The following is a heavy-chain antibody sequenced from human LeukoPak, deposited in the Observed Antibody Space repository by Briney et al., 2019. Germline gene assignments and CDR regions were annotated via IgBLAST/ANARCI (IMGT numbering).Heavy chain of an antibody. Sequence: SLRPSWAAAALTPSDDYTSCDRQAPRNVREWVSYTSTRSTYTNHTDSVKGRFTISRDNAKNSLYLQMNSLRAEDTAVYYCARGTYCGGDCPSPTNWYFDLWGRGTLVTVSS. CDR3: ARGTYCGGDCPSPTNWYFDL. V-gene: IGHV3-11*06. CDR2: TSTRSTYT. CDR1: ALTPSDDY. J-gene: IGHJ2*01. D-gene: IGHD2-21*02.